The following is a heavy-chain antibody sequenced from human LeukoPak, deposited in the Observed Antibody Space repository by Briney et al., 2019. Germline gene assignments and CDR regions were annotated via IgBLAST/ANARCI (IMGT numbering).Heavy chain of an antibody. J-gene: IGHJ6*02. D-gene: IGHD3-9*01. Sequence: SETLSLTCTVSGGSISSSSYYWGWIRQPPGKGLEWIGSIYYSGSTYYNPSLKSRVTISVDTSKNQFSLKLSSVTAAVTAVYYCARLDGIDLSHYYGMDVWGQGATVTVSS. CDR3: ARLDGIDLSHYYGMDV. CDR1: GGSISSSSYY. CDR2: IYYSGST. V-gene: IGHV4-39*01.